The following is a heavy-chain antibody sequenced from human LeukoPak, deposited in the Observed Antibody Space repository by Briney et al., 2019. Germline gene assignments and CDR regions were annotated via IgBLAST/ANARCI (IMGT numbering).Heavy chain of an antibody. J-gene: IGHJ4*02. V-gene: IGHV3-30*04. CDR3: ARDLSSGYSYDPPDY. D-gene: IGHD5-18*01. CDR1: GFTFSSYA. CDR2: ISYDGSNK. Sequence: PGGSLRLSCAASGFTFSSYAMHWVRQAPGKGLEWVAVISYDGSNKYYADSVKGRFTISRDNSKSTLYLQMNSLRAEDTAVYYCARDLSSGYSYDPPDYWGQGTLVTVSS.